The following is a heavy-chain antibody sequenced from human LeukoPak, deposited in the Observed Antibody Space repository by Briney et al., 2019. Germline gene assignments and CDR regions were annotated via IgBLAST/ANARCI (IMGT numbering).Heavy chain of an antibody. Sequence: GASVKVSCKASGYTFTGYYMHWVRQAPGQGLEWMGWINPNSGGTNYAQKFQGRVTMTRDTSISTAYMELSRPRSDDTAVYYCARAGGWLQSPFDYWGQGTLVTVSS. CDR1: GYTFTGYY. D-gene: IGHD5-24*01. J-gene: IGHJ4*02. CDR2: INPNSGGT. CDR3: ARAGGWLQSPFDY. V-gene: IGHV1-2*02.